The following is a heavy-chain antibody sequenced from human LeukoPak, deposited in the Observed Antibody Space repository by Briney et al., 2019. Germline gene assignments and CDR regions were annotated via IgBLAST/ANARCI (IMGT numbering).Heavy chain of an antibody. CDR1: GYTFTGYY. D-gene: IGHD6-13*01. V-gene: IGHV1-2*02. CDR2: ISPNSGGT. CDR3: ARDRWIAAAGYYYGMDV. Sequence: ASVKVSCKASGYTFTGYYMHWVRQALAQGLEWMGWISPNSGGTNYAQKFQGRVTMTRDTSISTAYMELSRLRSDDTAVYYCARDRWIAAAGYYYGMDVWGQGTTVTVSS. J-gene: IGHJ6*02.